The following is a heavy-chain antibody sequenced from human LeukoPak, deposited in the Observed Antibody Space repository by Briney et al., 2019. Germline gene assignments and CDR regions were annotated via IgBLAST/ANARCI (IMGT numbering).Heavy chain of an antibody. CDR1: GFTFGSYG. CDR3: AIMHGYYDGSGYWVQ. J-gene: IGHJ1*01. CDR2: ITPNADRT. D-gene: IGHD3-22*01. Sequence: PGGSLRLSCAASGFTFGSYGMSWVRQAPVKGLEWVSFITPNADRTSYADSVEGRFTISRDNPRNTLYMQMNSLRDEDTALYYCAIMHGYYDGSGYWVQWGQGTLVTVSS. V-gene: IGHV3-23*01.